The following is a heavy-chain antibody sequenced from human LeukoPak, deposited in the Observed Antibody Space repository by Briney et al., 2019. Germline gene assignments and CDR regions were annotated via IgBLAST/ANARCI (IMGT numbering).Heavy chain of an antibody. Sequence: GGSLRLSCAASGFTFRDYYMSWIRQAPGKGLEWVSYISSSGSTIYYADSVKGRFTISRDNAKNSLYLQMNSLRAEDTAVYYCARDQYSSSWYSGIDYWGQGTLVTVSS. V-gene: IGHV3-11*01. D-gene: IGHD6-13*01. CDR3: ARDQYSSSWYSGIDY. CDR1: GFTFRDYY. J-gene: IGHJ4*02. CDR2: ISSSGSTI.